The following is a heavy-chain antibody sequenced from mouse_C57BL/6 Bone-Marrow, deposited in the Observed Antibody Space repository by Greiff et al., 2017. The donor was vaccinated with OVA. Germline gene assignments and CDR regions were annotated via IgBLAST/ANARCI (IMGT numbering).Heavy chain of an antibody. J-gene: IGHJ2*01. Sequence: VQLQQSGAELVKPGASVKLSCTASGFNIKDYYMHWVKQRPEQGLEWIGRIDPEDGDTEYAPKFQGKATMTADTSSNTAYLQLSSLTSEDTAVYYCTTELRSPYFDYWGQGTTLTVSS. CDR2: IDPEDGDT. D-gene: IGHD3-2*02. CDR3: TTELRSPYFDY. CDR1: GFNIKDYY. V-gene: IGHV14-1*01.